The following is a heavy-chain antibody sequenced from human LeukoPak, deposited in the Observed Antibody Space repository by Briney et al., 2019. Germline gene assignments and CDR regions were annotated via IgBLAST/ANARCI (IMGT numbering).Heavy chain of an antibody. CDR3: AIMITFGGVREDY. Sequence: SETLSLTCTVSGGSISSSSYYWGWIRQPPGKGLEWIGSIHYSGSTYYNPSLKSRLTISVDTSKNQFSLKLSSVTAADTAVYYCAIMITFGGVREDYWGQGTLVTVSS. CDR1: GGSISSSSYY. CDR2: IHYSGST. D-gene: IGHD3-16*01. J-gene: IGHJ4*02. V-gene: IGHV4-39*07.